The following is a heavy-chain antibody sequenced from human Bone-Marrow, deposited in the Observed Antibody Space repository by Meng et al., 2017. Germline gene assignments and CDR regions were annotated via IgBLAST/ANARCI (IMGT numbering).Heavy chain of an antibody. Sequence: GESLKISCAASGFTFSSYAMHWVRQAPGKGLEWVAVISYDGSNKYYADSVKGRFTISRDNSKNTLYLQMNSLRAEDTAVYYCARDLRLARRYYYYGMDVWGQGTTVTVSS. CDR2: ISYDGSNK. CDR1: GFTFSSYA. V-gene: IGHV3-30*04. D-gene: IGHD6-19*01. CDR3: ARDLRLARRYYYYGMDV. J-gene: IGHJ6*02.